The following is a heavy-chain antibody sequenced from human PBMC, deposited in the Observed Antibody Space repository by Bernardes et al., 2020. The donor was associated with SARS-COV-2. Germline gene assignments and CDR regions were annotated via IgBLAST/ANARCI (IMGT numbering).Heavy chain of an antibody. CDR1: GGSINRGGYY. V-gene: IGHV4-31*03. CDR3: ARAWGEYFWDGSYFDF. Sequence: SETLSLTCTVSGGSINRGGYYWSWIRQHPGKGLEWIGYIYFSGSTHYNPSLESRLSISIDTSQNQFSLKLSSVTAADTAVYHCARAWGEYFWDGSYFDFWGQGTLVTVSS. J-gene: IGHJ4*02. D-gene: IGHD3-3*01. CDR2: IYFSGST.